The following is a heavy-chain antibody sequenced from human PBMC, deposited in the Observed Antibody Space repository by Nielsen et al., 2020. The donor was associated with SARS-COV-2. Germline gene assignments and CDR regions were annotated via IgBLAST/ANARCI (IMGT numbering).Heavy chain of an antibody. J-gene: IGHJ3*02. Sequence: SETLSLTCAVSGGSISSGGYSWSWIRQPPGKGLKWIGYIYHSGRTYYNPSLKSRVTISVDRSKNQFSLKLSCVTAADTAVYYCARGGRITFGGADDAFDIWGQGTRVTVSS. CDR3: ARGGRITFGGADDAFDI. V-gene: IGHV4-30-2*01. CDR1: GGSISSGGYS. CDR2: IYHSGRT. D-gene: IGHD3-16*01.